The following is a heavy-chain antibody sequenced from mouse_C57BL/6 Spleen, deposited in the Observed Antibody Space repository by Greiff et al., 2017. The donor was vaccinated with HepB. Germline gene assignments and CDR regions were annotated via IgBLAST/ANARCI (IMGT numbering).Heavy chain of an antibody. Sequence: EVQLVESGGGLVKPGGSLKLSCAASGFTFSDYGMHWVRQAPEKGLEWVAYISSGSSTIYYADTVKGRFTISRDNAKNTLFLQMTSLRSEDTAMYYCQKGGGSISWYFDVWGTGTTVTVSS. CDR2: ISSGSSTI. CDR3: QKGGGSISWYFDV. J-gene: IGHJ1*03. V-gene: IGHV5-17*01. CDR1: GFTFSDYG.